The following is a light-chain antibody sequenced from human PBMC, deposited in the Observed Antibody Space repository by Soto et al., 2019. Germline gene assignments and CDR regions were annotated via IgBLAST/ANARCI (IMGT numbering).Light chain of an antibody. CDR3: SSYAGSSNV. J-gene: IGLJ1*01. Sequence: QCSLTQPPYASGSPGQSVAISCTGTISDVGGYNYVSWYQQHPGKAPKLMIYEVNKRPSGVPDRFSGSKSGNTASLTVSGLQAEDEADYYCSSYAGSSNVFGTGTKVTVL. CDR2: EVN. V-gene: IGLV2-8*01. CDR1: ISDVGGYNY.